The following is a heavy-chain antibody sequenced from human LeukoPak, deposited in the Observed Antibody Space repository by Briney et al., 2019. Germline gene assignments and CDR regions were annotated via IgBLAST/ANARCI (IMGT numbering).Heavy chain of an antibody. J-gene: IGHJ6*03. CDR2: ISSSGSTI. Sequence: GGSLRLSCAASGFTFSDYYMSWIRRAPGKGLEWVSYISSSGSTIYYADSVKGRFTISRDNAKNSLYQQMNSLRAEDTAVYYCARCIVVVPAANNYMDVWGKGTTVTVSS. CDR3: ARCIVVVPAANNYMDV. D-gene: IGHD2-2*01. CDR1: GFTFSDYY. V-gene: IGHV3-11*04.